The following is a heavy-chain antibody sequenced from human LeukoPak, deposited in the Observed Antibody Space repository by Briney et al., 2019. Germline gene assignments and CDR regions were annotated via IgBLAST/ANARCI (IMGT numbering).Heavy chain of an antibody. Sequence: SETLSLTCTVSGGSIGGNSYWSWIRQPPGKGPEWIGHISNSGSTYYSPSLSSRATISLDTSKNQFSLKLRSVTAADTAVYYCARGGASSIPLDYWGRGTLVTVSS. V-gene: IGHV4-61*01. CDR2: ISNSGST. CDR1: GGSIGGNSY. CDR3: ARGGASSIPLDY. J-gene: IGHJ4*02. D-gene: IGHD1-26*01.